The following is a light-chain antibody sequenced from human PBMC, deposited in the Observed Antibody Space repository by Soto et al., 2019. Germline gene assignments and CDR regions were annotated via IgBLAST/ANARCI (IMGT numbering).Light chain of an antibody. CDR2: DVT. CDR1: SSDVGAYNF. V-gene: IGLV2-14*03. Sequence: QYALTQPASVSGSPGQSITISCTGTSSDVGAYNFVSWYQQHPGKAPKLMIYDVTNRPSGVSSRFSGSKSGNTASLAISGLQAEDEADYYCSSYTTSNTLVFGGGTKLTVL. CDR3: SSYTTSNTLV. J-gene: IGLJ2*01.